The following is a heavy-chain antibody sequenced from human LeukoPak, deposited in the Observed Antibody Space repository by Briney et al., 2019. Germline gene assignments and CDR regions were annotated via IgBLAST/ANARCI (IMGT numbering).Heavy chain of an antibody. D-gene: IGHD3-10*01. CDR1: GYTFTSYG. J-gene: IGHJ5*02. CDR2: INPNSGGT. Sequence: ASVKVSCKASGYTFTSYGISWVRQAPGQGLEWMGWINPNSGGTNYAQKFQGRVTMTRDTSISTAYMELSRLRSDDTAVYYCARDHRPYYGSGRGNWFDPWGQGTLVTVSS. V-gene: IGHV1-2*02. CDR3: ARDHRPYYGSGRGNWFDP.